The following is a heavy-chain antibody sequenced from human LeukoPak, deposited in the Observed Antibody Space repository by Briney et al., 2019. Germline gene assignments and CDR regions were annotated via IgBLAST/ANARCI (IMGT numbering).Heavy chain of an antibody. CDR1: AFIFNSYS. Sequence: PGGSLRLSCAASAFIFNSYSMNWVRQAPGKGLEWVSSISSSSSYIYYVDSVKGRFTISRDNAKNSLYLQMNSLRAKDTAVYYCARDPLITYYYDSSGNHADWFDPWGQGTLVTVSS. CDR3: ARDPLITYYYDSSGNHADWFDP. J-gene: IGHJ5*02. V-gene: IGHV3-21*01. D-gene: IGHD3-22*01. CDR2: ISSSSSYI.